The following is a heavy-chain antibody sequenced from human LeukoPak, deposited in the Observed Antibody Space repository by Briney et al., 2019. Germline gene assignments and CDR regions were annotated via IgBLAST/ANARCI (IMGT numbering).Heavy chain of an antibody. D-gene: IGHD6-13*01. CDR1: GYTFTSYG. CDR3: ARDRIAAADFDY. Sequence: GASMKVSCKASGYTFTSYGISWVRQAPGQGLEWMGWISAYNGNTNYAQKLQGRVTMTTDTSTSTVYMELRSLRSDDTAVYYCARDRIAAADFDYWGQGTLVTVSS. CDR2: ISAYNGNT. J-gene: IGHJ4*02. V-gene: IGHV1-18*01.